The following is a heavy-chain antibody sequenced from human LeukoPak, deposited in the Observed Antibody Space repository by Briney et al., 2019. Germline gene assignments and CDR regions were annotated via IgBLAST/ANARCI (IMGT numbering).Heavy chain of an antibody. J-gene: IGHJ4*02. Sequence: ASVKVSCKASGYTFITYTMHWVRQAPGQGLEWMGWINTNTGNPTYAQGFTGRFVFSLDTSVSTAYLQISSLKAEDTAVYYCARGNYDSIGYQTRWGQGTLVTVSS. CDR3: ARGNYDSIGYQTR. V-gene: IGHV7-4-1*02. CDR1: GYTFITYT. D-gene: IGHD3-22*01. CDR2: INTNTGNP.